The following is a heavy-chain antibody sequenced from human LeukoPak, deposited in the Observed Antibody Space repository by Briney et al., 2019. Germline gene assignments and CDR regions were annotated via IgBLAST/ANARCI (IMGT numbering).Heavy chain of an antibody. CDR1: GYTFTGYY. Sequence: ASVNVSCKASGYTFTGYYMHWVRQAPGQGLEWMGWINPNSGGTNYAQKSQGRVTMTRDTSISTAYMELSRLRSDDTAVYYCARDRTRTGYSSGWYHDYWGQGTLVTVSS. D-gene: IGHD6-19*01. J-gene: IGHJ4*02. CDR3: ARDRTRTGYSSGWYHDY. V-gene: IGHV1-2*02. CDR2: INPNSGGT.